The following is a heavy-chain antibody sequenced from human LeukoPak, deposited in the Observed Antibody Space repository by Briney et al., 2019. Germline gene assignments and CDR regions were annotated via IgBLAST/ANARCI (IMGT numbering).Heavy chain of an antibody. CDR3: ARDLGGTTGAPWYYFDY. CDR2: IIPIFGTA. J-gene: IGHJ4*02. Sequence: ASVKVSCKASGGTFSSYAISWVRQAPGQGLEWMGGIIPIFGTANYAQKFQGRVTITTDESTSTAYMELSSLRSEDTAVYYCARDLGGTTGAPWYYFDYWGQGTLVTVSS. CDR1: GGTFSSYA. D-gene: IGHD1-1*01. V-gene: IGHV1-69*05.